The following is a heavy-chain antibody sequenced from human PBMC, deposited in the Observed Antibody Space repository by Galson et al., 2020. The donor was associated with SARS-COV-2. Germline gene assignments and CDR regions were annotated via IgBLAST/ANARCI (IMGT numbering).Heavy chain of an antibody. CDR3: ARGLLLGLTFHYYYYMDV. V-gene: IGHV1-8*01. J-gene: IGHJ6*03. CDR2: MNPNSGNT. D-gene: IGHD2-15*01. Sequence: GESLKISCKASGYTFTSYDINWVRQATGQGLEWMGWMNPNSGNTGYAQKFQGRVTMTRNTSISTAYMELSSLRSEDTAVYYCARGLLLGLTFHYYYYMDVWGKGTTVTVSS. CDR1: GYTFTSYD.